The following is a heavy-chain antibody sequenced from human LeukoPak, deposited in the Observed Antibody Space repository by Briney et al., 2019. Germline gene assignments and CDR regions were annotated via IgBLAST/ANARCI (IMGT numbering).Heavy chain of an antibody. CDR3: ARGRYGDYAGWFDP. CDR1: GGSISSYY. V-gene: IGHV4-4*07. D-gene: IGHD4-17*01. J-gene: IGHJ5*02. Sequence: SETLSLTCTVSGGSISSYYWSWIRQPAGKGLEWIGCIYTSGSTNYNPSLKSRVTMSVDTSKNQFSLKLGSVTAADTAVYYCARGRYGDYAGWFDPWGQGTLVTVSS. CDR2: IYTSGST.